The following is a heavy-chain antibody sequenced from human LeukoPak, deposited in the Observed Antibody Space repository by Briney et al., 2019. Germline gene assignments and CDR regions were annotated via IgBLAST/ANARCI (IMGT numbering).Heavy chain of an antibody. CDR1: GFTFSSYA. V-gene: IGHV3-23*01. CDR2: ISGSGGST. Sequence: GGSLRLSCATYGFTFSSYAMSWVRQAPGKGLEWVSAISGSGGSTYYADSVKGRFTISRDNSKNTLYLQMNSLRAEVTAVYYCAKPYYYDSSGYYHYWGQGTLVTVSS. CDR3: AKPYYYDSSGYYHY. D-gene: IGHD3-22*01. J-gene: IGHJ4*02.